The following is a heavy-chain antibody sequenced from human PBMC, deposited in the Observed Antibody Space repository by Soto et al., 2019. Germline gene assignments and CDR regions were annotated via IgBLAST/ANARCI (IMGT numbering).Heavy chain of an antibody. CDR3: TREIQLWLQLYYYYGMDV. CDR2: IRSKAYGGTT. J-gene: IGHJ6*02. V-gene: IGHV3-49*03. D-gene: IGHD5-18*01. CDR1: GFTFGDYA. Sequence: PGGSLRLSCTASGFTFGDYAMSWFRQAPGKGLEWVGFIRSKAYGGTTEYAASVKGRFTISRDDSKSIAYLQMNSLKTEDTAVYYCTREIQLWLQLYYYYGMDVWGQGTTVTVSS.